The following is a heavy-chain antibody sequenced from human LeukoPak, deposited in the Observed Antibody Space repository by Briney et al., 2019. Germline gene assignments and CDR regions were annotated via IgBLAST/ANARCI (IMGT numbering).Heavy chain of an antibody. V-gene: IGHV3-30*18. CDR1: GFTFSSYG. CDR3: AKGQGGMDV. J-gene: IGHJ6*02. CDR2: ISYDGSNK. Sequence: GGSLRLSCAASGFTFSSYGMHWVRQAPGKGLEWVAVISYDGSNKYYADSVKGRFTISRDNSKNTLYLQMNSLRAEDTAVYYCAKGQGGMDVWGQGTTVTVSS.